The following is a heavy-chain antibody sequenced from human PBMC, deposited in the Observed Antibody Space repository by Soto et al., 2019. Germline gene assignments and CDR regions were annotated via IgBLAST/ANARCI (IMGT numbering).Heavy chain of an antibody. CDR1: GGSTSSYY. D-gene: IGHD2-2*01. CDR3: GRVAPAYCCCTSCHSEGVWIDY. Sequence: SETLSLTCTVSGGSTSSYYWNCIRQPPRQGLERISFIYSNGCSTSNPSLKIRVTISMAPSKTQFSLTLTPVTAADAAGSVCGRVAPAYCCCTSCHSEGVWIDYWGQGTLVTVSS. V-gene: IGHV4-59*01. CDR2: IYSNGCS. J-gene: IGHJ4*02.